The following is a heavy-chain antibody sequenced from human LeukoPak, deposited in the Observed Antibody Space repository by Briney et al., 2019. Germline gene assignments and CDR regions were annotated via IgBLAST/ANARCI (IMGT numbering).Heavy chain of an antibody. D-gene: IGHD3-10*01. CDR1: GFTVSSNY. CDR3: ARDFYTMVRGVIMSAFDI. V-gene: IGHV3-66*01. J-gene: IGHJ3*02. CDR2: IYSGGST. Sequence: PGGSLRLFCAASGFTVSSNYMSWVRQAPGKGLEWVSVIYSGGSTYYADSVKGRFTISRDNSKNTLYLQMNSLRAEDTAVYYCARDFYTMVRGVIMSAFDIWGQGTMVTVSS.